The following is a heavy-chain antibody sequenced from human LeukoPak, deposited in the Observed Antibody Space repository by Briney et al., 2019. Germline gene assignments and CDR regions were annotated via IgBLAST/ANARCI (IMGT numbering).Heavy chain of an antibody. D-gene: IGHD1-14*01. CDR2: IYYSGST. CDR1: GGSISSSSYY. CDR3: AGMRITTPTVRTLDY. V-gene: IGHV4-39*07. J-gene: IGHJ4*02. Sequence: SETLSLTCAVSGGSISSSSYYWGWIRQPPGKGLECIGSIYYSGSTYYNPSLKSRVTISVDTSKNQFSLKLSSVTAADTAVYYCAGMRITTPTVRTLDYWGQGTLVTVSS.